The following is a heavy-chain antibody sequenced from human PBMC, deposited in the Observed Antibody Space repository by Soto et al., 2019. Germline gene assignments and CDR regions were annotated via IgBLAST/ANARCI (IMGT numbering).Heavy chain of an antibody. CDR1: GYSYGNYW. J-gene: IGHJ3*02. V-gene: IGHV5-51*01. D-gene: IGHD3-10*01. CDR3: ARFDTTMIRAFDI. CDR2: IYPGDSDT. Sequence: GESLKISCKGSGYSYGNYWIGWVRQMPGKGLEWLGIIYPGDSDTRYSPSFQGQVTISADKSITTAYLQWSSLTTSDTAMYYCARFDTTMIRAFDIWGQGTMVTVS.